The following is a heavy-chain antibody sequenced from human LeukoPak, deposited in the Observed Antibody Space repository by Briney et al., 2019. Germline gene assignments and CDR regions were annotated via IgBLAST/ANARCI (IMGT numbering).Heavy chain of an antibody. D-gene: IGHD5-12*01. J-gene: IGHJ4*02. V-gene: IGHV1-8*03. Sequence: GASVKVSCKASGYTFTSYDINCVRQATGQGLEWMGWMNPNSGNTGYAQKFQGRVTITRNTSITTAYMELSSLRSDDTAVYYCARSIVATIVDCWGQGTLVTVSS. CDR1: GYTFTSYD. CDR2: MNPNSGNT. CDR3: ARSIVATIVDC.